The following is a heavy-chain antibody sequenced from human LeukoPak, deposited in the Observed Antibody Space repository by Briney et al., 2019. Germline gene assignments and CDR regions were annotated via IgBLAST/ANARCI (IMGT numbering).Heavy chain of an antibody. CDR1: GFTVSSNS. D-gene: IGHD3-16*01. Sequence: PGGSLRLSCAASGFTVSSNSMSWVRQAPGKGLVWVSVIYTGGTTYYADSVKGRFTISRDNSKNTLYLQMNSLRAEDTAVYYCARDVAAPGGVYLDYWGQGTLVTVSS. CDR3: ARDVAAPGGVYLDY. V-gene: IGHV3-66*01. CDR2: IYTGGTT. J-gene: IGHJ4*02.